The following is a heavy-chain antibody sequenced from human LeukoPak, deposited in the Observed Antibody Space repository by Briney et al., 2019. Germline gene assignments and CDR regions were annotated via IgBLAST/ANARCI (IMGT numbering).Heavy chain of an antibody. Sequence: GGSLRLSCVASGFTFSSYGMHWVRQAPGKGLEWVAVILYDGNNKYYADSVKGRFTISRDTSKNTLYLQMSSLRAEDTAVYYCARQQRYQGVYAMDVWGQGTTVAVSS. V-gene: IGHV3-30*03. CDR1: GFTFSSYG. J-gene: IGHJ6*02. CDR2: ILYDGNNK. CDR3: ARQQRYQGVYAMDV. D-gene: IGHD2-2*01.